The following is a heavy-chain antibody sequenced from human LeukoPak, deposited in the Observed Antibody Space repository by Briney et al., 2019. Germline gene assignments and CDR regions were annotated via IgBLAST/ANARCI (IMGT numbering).Heavy chain of an antibody. CDR3: AREAYSSSWYPNWFDP. V-gene: IGHV4-4*02. CDR1: GGSISSSNW. CDR2: IYHSGST. D-gene: IGHD6-13*01. J-gene: IGHJ5*02. Sequence: SETLSLTCAVSGGSISSSNWWSWVRQPPGKGLEWIGEIYHSGSTNYNPSLKSRVTISVDKSKNQFSLKLSSVTAADTAVYYCAREAYSSSWYPNWFDPWGQGTLVTVSS.